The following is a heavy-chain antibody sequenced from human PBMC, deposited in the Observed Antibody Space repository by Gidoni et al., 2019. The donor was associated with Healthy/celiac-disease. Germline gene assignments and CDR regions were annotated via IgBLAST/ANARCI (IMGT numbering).Heavy chain of an antibody. V-gene: IGHV2-5*01. D-gene: IGHD6-13*01. CDR3: AHTSRIAEAIDY. CDR2: IYWNEDK. J-gene: IGHJ4*02. Sequence: QITLNESSPTPVQPTQTLTLTCTFSGFSRRTSGVGVGWFRPPPGKALEWLALIYWNEDKRYSPSLKSRLTITKDTSKNQVVITMNNMDTVDTDTYYCAHTSRIAEAIDYWGQGTLVTVSS. CDR1: GFSRRTSGVG.